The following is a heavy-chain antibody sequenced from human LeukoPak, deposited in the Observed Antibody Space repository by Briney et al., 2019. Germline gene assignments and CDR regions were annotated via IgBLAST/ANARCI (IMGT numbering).Heavy chain of an antibody. J-gene: IGHJ4*02. Sequence: PSETLSLTSTVSGGSISSSSYYWGWIRQPPGKGLEWIGSIYYSGSTYYNPSLKSRVTISVDTSKNQFSLKLSSVTAADTAVYYCARCGYYDFWSGYNPATFDYWGQGTLVTVSS. CDR2: IYYSGST. V-gene: IGHV4-39*01. CDR1: GGSISSSSYY. D-gene: IGHD3-3*01. CDR3: ARCGYYDFWSGYNPATFDY.